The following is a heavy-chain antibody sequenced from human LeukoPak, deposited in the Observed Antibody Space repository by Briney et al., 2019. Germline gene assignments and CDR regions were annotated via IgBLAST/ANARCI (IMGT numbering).Heavy chain of an antibody. V-gene: IGHV1-2*06. CDR1: GYTFTDYY. D-gene: IGHD3-10*01. Sequence: GASVKVSCKASGYTFTDYYMHWVRQAPGQGLEWMGRINPNSGGTNYAQKFQGRVTMTRDTSISTPYMELSRLRPDDPAVYYCARTQYYGSGSYTDYWGQGTLVTVSS. J-gene: IGHJ4*02. CDR2: INPNSGGT. CDR3: ARTQYYGSGSYTDY.